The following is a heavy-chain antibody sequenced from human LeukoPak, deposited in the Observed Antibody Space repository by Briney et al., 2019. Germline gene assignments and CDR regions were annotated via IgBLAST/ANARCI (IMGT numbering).Heavy chain of an antibody. V-gene: IGHV3-74*01. Sequence: GGSLRLSCAASGFTFSSYWMHWVRQAPGKGLVWVSRINSDGSSTSYADSVKGRFTISRDNSKNTLYLQMNSLRAEDTAVYYCAKGGDGRYYSRADYWGQGTLVTVSS. D-gene: IGHD2-21*01. CDR2: INSDGSST. CDR3: AKGGDGRYYSRADY. CDR1: GFTFSSYW. J-gene: IGHJ4*02.